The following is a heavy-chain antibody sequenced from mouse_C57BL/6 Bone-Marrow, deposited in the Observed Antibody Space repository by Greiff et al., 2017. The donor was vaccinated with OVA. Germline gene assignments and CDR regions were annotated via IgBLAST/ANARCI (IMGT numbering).Heavy chain of an antibody. Sequence: VQGVESGAELVMPGASVKLSCKASGYTFTSYWMHWVKQRPGQGLEWIGEIDPSDSYTNYNQKFKGKSTLTVDKSSSTAYMQLSSLTSEDSAVYYCAREGYYGSSYGYWGQGTTLTVSS. CDR2: IDPSDSYT. J-gene: IGHJ2*01. CDR3: AREGYYGSSYGY. D-gene: IGHD1-1*01. CDR1: GYTFTSYW. V-gene: IGHV1-69*01.